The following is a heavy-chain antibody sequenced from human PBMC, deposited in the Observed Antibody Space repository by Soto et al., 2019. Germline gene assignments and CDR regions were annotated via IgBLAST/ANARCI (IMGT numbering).Heavy chain of an antibody. J-gene: IGHJ4*02. D-gene: IGHD5-12*01. CDR3: ARTWNIVATISYYFDY. CDR2: INYSART. V-gene: IGHV4-34*01. Sequence: PSETLSLTCAVYGGSFGDYYWSWIRQSPGKGLEWIGEINYSARTNYNPSLKSRVTISVDTSKNQFSLMLNSVTAADTAVYYCARTWNIVATISYYFDYWGQGTLVTVSS. CDR1: GGSFGDYY.